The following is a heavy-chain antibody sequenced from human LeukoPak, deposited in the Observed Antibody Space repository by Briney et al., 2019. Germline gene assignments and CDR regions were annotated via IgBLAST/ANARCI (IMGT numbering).Heavy chain of an antibody. CDR1: GGSISSGSYY. CDR2: IYTSGSA. V-gene: IGHV4-61*02. D-gene: IGHD3-10*01. Sequence: SETLSLTCTVSGGSISSGSYYWSWIRQPAGKGLEWIGRIYTSGSANYNPSLKSRVTISVDTSKNQFSLKLSSVTAADTAVYYFAREGRITMVRGPYDYWGQGTLVTVSS. J-gene: IGHJ4*02. CDR3: AREGRITMVRGPYDY.